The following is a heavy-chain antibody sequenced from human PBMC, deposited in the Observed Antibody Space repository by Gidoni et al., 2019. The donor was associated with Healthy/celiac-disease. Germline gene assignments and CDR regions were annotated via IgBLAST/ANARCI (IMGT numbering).Heavy chain of an antibody. Sequence: QVQLVESGGGVVQPGGSLRLSCAASGFTCSSYGMHWVRQAPGKGLEWVAFIRYDGSNKYYADSVKGRFTISRDNSKNTLYLQMNSLRAEDTAVYYCAKDREWGYYGSGSYYSYYFDYWGQGTLVTVSS. CDR3: AKDREWGYYGSGSYYSYYFDY. D-gene: IGHD3-10*01. CDR1: GFTCSSYG. CDR2: IRYDGSNK. V-gene: IGHV3-30*02. J-gene: IGHJ4*02.